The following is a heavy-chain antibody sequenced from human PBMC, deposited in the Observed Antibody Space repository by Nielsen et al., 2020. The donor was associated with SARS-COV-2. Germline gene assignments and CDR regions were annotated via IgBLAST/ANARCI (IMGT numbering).Heavy chain of an antibody. J-gene: IGHJ2*01. Sequence: GGSLRLSCAASGFTFDDYAMHWVRQAPGKGLEWVSGISWNSGSIGYADSVKGRFTISRDNAKNSLYLQMNSLRAADTALYYCAKAFFDRNWYFDLWGRGTLVTVSS. CDR3: AKAFFDRNWYFDL. CDR1: GFTFDDYA. CDR2: ISWNSGSI. V-gene: IGHV3-9*01.